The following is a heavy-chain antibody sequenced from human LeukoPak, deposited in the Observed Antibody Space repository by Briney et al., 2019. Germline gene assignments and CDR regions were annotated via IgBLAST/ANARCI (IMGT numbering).Heavy chain of an antibody. V-gene: IGHV3-30*02. CDR2: IRYDGSNK. CDR1: GFTFSSYE. J-gene: IGHJ4*02. D-gene: IGHD2-2*01. CDR3: AKLGKDDVVVSAANLDY. Sequence: GGSLRLSCAASGFTFSSYEMNWVRQAPGKGLEWVAFIRYDGSNKYYADSVKGRFTISRDNSKNTLYLQMNSLRAEDTAVYYCAKLGKDDVVVSAANLDYWGQGTLVTVSS.